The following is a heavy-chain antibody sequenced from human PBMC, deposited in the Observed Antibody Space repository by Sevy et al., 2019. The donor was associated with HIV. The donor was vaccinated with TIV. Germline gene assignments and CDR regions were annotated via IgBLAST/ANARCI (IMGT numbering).Heavy chain of an antibody. Sequence: GGSLRLSCAASDFTVRSNYMSWVRQAPGKGLEWVSVIYNGGSTSYAESVKGRFTISRDNSKNTLDLQMNSLRAEDTAVYYCASSSWIAVSGKFDSWGQGTLVTVSS. J-gene: IGHJ4*02. V-gene: IGHV3-53*01. CDR1: DFTVRSNY. D-gene: IGHD6-19*01. CDR3: ASSSWIAVSGKFDS. CDR2: IYNGGST.